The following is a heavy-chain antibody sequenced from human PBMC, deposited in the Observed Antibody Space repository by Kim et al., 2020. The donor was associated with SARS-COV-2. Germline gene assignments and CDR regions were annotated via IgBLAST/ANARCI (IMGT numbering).Heavy chain of an antibody. J-gene: IGHJ6*03. CDR1: GYTFTSYA. CDR2: INAGNGNT. Sequence: ASVKVSCKASGYTFTSYAMHWVRQAPGQRLEWMGWINAGNGNTKYSQKFQGRVTITRDTSASTAYMELSSLRSEDTAVYYCARSGRGATIHYYYYMDVWGKGTTVTVSS. V-gene: IGHV1-3*01. D-gene: IGHD1-26*01. CDR3: ARSGRGATIHYYYYMDV.